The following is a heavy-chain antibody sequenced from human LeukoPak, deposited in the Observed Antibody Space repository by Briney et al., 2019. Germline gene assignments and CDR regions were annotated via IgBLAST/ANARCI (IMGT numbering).Heavy chain of an antibody. CDR2: IYPADSDT. CDR1: GYSFTNYW. CDR3: ATYTTVGARYFDY. D-gene: IGHD1-26*01. V-gene: IGHV5-51*01. J-gene: IGHJ4*02. Sequence: GESLKISCKGSGYSFTNYWIGWVRQMPGKGLEWMGIIYPADSDTRYSPSFQGQVTISADKSLSTASLQWSSVKASDTAMYYCATYTTVGARYFDYWGQGTLVTVFS.